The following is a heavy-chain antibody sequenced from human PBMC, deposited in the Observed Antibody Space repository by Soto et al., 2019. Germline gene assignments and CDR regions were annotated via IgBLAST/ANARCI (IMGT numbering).Heavy chain of an antibody. CDR1: GFNFRTYW. V-gene: IGHV3-7*03. Sequence: EVQLVESGGGLVQPGGSLRLSCAASGFNFRTYWMSWVRQAPGKGLEWVANIKEDGSDKYYVDSVKGRLTVSRDNAKNLLYLQLNSLRAEETGVYYCAREGFSYGPKGAVFDHWGQGSLVTVSS. D-gene: IGHD5-18*01. CDR3: AREGFSYGPKGAVFDH. CDR2: IKEDGSDK. J-gene: IGHJ4*02.